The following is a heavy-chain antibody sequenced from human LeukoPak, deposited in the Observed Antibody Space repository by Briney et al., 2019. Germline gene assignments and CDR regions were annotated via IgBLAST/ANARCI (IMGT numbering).Heavy chain of an antibody. V-gene: IGHV3-30*02. D-gene: IGHD6-19*01. CDR2: IRYDGSNK. Sequence: GGSLRLSCAASGFTFSSYAMSWVRQAPGKGLEWVAFIRYDGSNKYYADSVKGRFTISRDNSKNTLYLQMNSLRAEDTAVYYCAKDVLSSHSSGWYDYWGQGTLVTVSS. J-gene: IGHJ4*02. CDR1: GFTFSSYA. CDR3: AKDVLSSHSSGWYDY.